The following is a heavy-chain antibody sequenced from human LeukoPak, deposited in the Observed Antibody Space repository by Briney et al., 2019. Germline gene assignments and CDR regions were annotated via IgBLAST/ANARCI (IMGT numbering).Heavy chain of an antibody. J-gene: IGHJ6*02. CDR3: ARGPSLCPRVGLFSFSVYGMDV. CDR1: GYTFTSYY. D-gene: IGHD3-22*01. V-gene: IGHV1-46*01. CDR2: MNPSGVMT. Sequence: ASVKVSCKASGYTFTSYYMHWVRQAPGHRLEWMGVMNPSGVMTSYAQKFQGRVTMTRDTSTGTVYMELSSLRSEDTAVYYCARGPSLCPRVGLFSFSVYGMDVWGQGTTVTVSS.